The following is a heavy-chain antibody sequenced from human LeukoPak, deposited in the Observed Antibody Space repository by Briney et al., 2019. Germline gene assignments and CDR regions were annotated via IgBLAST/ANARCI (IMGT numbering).Heavy chain of an antibody. J-gene: IGHJ5*02. V-gene: IGHV1-69*13. CDR3: AVGSSSTYYSGSGSYSNWFDP. CDR2: IIPIFGTA. D-gene: IGHD3-10*01. Sequence: GASVKVSCKASGGTFSSYAISWVRQAPGQGLEWMGGIIPIFGTANYAQKFQGRVTITADESTSTAYMELSSLRSEDTAVYYCAVGSSSTYYSGSGSYSNWFDPWGQGTLVTVSS. CDR1: GGTFSSYA.